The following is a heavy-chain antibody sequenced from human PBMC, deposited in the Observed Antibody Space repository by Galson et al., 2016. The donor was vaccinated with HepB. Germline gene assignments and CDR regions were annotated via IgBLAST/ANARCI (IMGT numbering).Heavy chain of an antibody. D-gene: IGHD2-2*01. CDR2: TYYRSKWYN. CDR1: GDSVSXXXVA. CDR3: ARDGGVSADSFDY. J-gene: IGHJ4*02. V-gene: IGHV6-1*01. Sequence: CAIXGDSVSXXXVAXXXIRXXXSRXLEWLGRTYYRSKWYNDYAVSVKSRITINPDTSKNQFSLQLNSVTPEDTAVYYCARDGGVSADSFDYWGQGTLVTVSS.